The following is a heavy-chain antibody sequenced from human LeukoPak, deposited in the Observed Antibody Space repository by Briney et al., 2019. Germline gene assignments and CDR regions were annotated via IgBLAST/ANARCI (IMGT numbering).Heavy chain of an antibody. CDR3: ARDVRLQLVYYFDY. CDR1: GFTFSSYA. Sequence: PGGSLRLSCAASGFTFSSYAMSWVRQAPGKGLEWVSAISGSGGSTYYADSVKGRFTISRDNSKNTLYLQMNSLRAEDTAVYYCARDVRLQLVYYFDYWGQGTLVTVSS. J-gene: IGHJ4*02. V-gene: IGHV3-23*01. D-gene: IGHD6-13*01. CDR2: ISGSGGST.